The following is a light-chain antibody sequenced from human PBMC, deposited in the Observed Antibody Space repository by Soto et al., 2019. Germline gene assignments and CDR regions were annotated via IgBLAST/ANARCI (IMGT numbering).Light chain of an antibody. V-gene: IGKV1D-12*01. CDR1: QGISSW. Sequence: IQMTKSPSSVSASVGDGVTIACRASQGISSWLVWYQQRPGKAPNLLSYAASRLQIGVPSRFSGSGSGTDFTLTISSLQPEDFATYYCQQANSLPHSFGGVTNVDIK. CDR2: AAS. J-gene: IGKJ4*01. CDR3: QQANSLPHS.